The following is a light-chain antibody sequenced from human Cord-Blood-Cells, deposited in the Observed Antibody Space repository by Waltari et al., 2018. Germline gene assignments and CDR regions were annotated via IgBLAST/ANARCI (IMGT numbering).Light chain of an antibody. CDR1: SGSIASNY. J-gene: IGLJ3*02. CDR2: EDN. V-gene: IGLV6-57*03. CDR3: QSYDSSLWV. Sequence: NFMLTQPHSVSESPGKTVTISCTRSSGSIASNYLQLYQQGPGSAPTTVNYEDNQRPHGVPVRFSGSNDSSSNSASVTNSVLTTEDEAHCYCQSYDSSLWVFGGGTKPTVL.